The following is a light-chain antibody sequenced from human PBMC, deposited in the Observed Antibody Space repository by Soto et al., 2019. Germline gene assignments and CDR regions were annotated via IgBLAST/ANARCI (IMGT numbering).Light chain of an antibody. CDR1: QSVISNY. Sequence: EIVLTQSPGTLSFSPGERATLSCRASQSVISNYLAWYQQKPGQAPRLLIYGASSRATGIPDRFSGSGSGTDFALTIGRVEPEDFAVYYFQQYGRSPTCRQGTRLEI. J-gene: IGKJ5*01. CDR2: GAS. CDR3: QQYGRSPT. V-gene: IGKV3-20*01.